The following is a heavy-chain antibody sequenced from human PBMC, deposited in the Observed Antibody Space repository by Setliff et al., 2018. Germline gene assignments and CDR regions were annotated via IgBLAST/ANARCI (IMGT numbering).Heavy chain of an antibody. D-gene: IGHD2-15*01. CDR3: AKPLYCSGDSCLQDLSSGDRWYFDY. J-gene: IGHJ4*02. CDR1: GFTFRSYG. CDR2: IWYDGSNE. Sequence: SLRLSCAASGFTFRSYGMHWVRQSPGKGLEWVAVIWYDGSNEYYADSVKGRFIISRDNSKNTLYLQMNSLRAEDTAVYYCAKPLYCSGDSCLQDLSSGDRWYFDYWGQGTLVTVSS. V-gene: IGHV3-33*03.